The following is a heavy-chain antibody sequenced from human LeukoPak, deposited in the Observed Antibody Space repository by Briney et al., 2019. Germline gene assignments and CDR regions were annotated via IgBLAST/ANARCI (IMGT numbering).Heavy chain of an antibody. CDR2: IYYTGST. CDR3: ARDGPPIDY. J-gene: IGHJ4*02. D-gene: IGHD1-14*01. CDR1: GGSISRYY. V-gene: IGHV4-59*01. Sequence: SETLSLTCIVSGGSISRYYWSWLRQSPEKGLELSGCIYYTGSTNYTPSLKSRVTISVDTSKNQLSLKLKSVTAADTAVYYCARDGPPIDYWGQGVLVTVSS.